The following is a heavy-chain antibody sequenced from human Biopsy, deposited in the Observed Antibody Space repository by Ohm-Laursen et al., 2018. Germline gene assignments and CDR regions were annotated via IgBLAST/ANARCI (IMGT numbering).Heavy chain of an antibody. CDR1: CGSIISYY. CDR2: VSNGGIT. J-gene: IGHJ5*02. CDR3: ARTPRDSFWSGSYKRGLWFDP. Sequence: PSATLSLTCSVSCGSIISYYWTWIRQPPGTGLEWIGHVSNGGITNYNPSLKSRVTISIDTSKNQFSLQVNSVTAADTAVYYCARTPRDSFWSGSYKRGLWFDPWGQGTLGIVSS. V-gene: IGHV4-59*07. D-gene: IGHD3-3*01.